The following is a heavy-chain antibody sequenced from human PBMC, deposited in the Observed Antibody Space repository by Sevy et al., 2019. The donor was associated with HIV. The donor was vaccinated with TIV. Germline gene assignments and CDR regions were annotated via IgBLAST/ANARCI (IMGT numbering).Heavy chain of an antibody. CDR1: SFTFTNSA. J-gene: IGHJ6*02. CDR2: IVVGSGDT. Sequence: ASVKVSCKASSFTFTNSAVQWVRQARGQRLEWIGWIVVGSGDTNYAHNFQERVTISRDMSTATVSMELSGLRSEDTAVYYCAAESGGSCSGRSCSVENGMDVWGPGTTVTVSS. CDR3: AAESGGSCSGRSCSVENGMDV. D-gene: IGHD2-15*01. V-gene: IGHV1-58*01.